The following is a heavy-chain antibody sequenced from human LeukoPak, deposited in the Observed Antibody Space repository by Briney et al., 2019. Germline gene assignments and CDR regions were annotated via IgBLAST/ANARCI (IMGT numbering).Heavy chain of an antibody. Sequence: MXWXXXXXGXGLEWVSSXSSSSSYIYYADSVKGRFTISRDNAKNSLYLQMNSLRAEDTAVYYCARDPSHYYDSSGQLGYWGQGTLVTVSS. V-gene: IGHV3-21*01. D-gene: IGHD3-22*01. J-gene: IGHJ4*02. CDR2: XSSSSSYI. CDR3: ARDPSHYYDSSGQLGY.